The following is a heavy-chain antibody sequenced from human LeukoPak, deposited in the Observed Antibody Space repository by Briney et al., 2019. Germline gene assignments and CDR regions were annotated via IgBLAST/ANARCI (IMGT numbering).Heavy chain of an antibody. Sequence: PSGTLSLTCGVSGGSISGTNWWSWVRQPPGQGLEWIGEISLRGLTDYNPSLRSRLTMSLDESKNQVSLNLTSVTAADTAVYYCSRESGPFSPFGFWGQGTLVSVHS. V-gene: IGHV4-4*02. CDR3: SRESGPFSPFGF. CDR1: GGSISGTNW. CDR2: ISLRGLT. D-gene: IGHD1-26*01. J-gene: IGHJ4*02.